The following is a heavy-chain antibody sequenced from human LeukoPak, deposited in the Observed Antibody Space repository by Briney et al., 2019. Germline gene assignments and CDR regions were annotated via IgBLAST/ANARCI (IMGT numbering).Heavy chain of an antibody. CDR2: IIPIFGTA. CDR1: GGTFSSYA. D-gene: IGHD3-10*01. Sequence: ASVKVSCKASGGTFSSYAISWVRQAAGQGLEWRGGIIPIFGTANYAQKFQGRVTITADESTSTAYMELSSLRSEDTAVYYCARLSTSGVTNDYWGQGTLVTVSS. V-gene: IGHV1-69*01. CDR3: ARLSTSGVTNDY. J-gene: IGHJ4*02.